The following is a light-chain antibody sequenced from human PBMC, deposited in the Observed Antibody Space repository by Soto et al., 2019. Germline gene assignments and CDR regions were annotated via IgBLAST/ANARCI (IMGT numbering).Light chain of an antibody. CDR3: QQSYNSLLLT. Sequence: DIQMTQSPSSLSASVGDRVTITCRASQSISTYLNWYQQTPGEATKLLIYSASNLQTRVASRFSGSGSGTDFTLTISSLQPEDFATYYCQQSYNSLLLTFVGWTKVEIQ. J-gene: IGKJ4*01. CDR2: SAS. V-gene: IGKV1-39*01. CDR1: QSISTY.